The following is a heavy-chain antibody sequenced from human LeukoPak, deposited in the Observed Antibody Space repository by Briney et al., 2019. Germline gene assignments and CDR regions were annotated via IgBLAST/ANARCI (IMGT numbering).Heavy chain of an antibody. CDR3: TSGNWNYRDAFDI. Sequence: GGSLRLSCTASGFTFGDYAMSWFRQAPGKGLEWVGFIRSKAYGGTTEYAASVKGRFTISRDDSKSIAYLQMNSLKTEDTAVYYCTSGNWNYRDAFDIWGQGTMVTVST. D-gene: IGHD1-7*01. CDR2: IRSKAYGGTT. J-gene: IGHJ3*02. V-gene: IGHV3-49*03. CDR1: GFTFGDYA.